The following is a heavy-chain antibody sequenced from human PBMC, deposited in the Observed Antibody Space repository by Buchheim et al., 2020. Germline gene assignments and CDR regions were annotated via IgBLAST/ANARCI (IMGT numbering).Heavy chain of an antibody. J-gene: IGHJ3*02. CDR2: IYYSGST. CDR1: GGSISSYY. D-gene: IGHD1-26*01. CDR3: ARDKGSGSYWDAFDI. Sequence: QVQLQESGPGLVKPSETLSLTCTVSGGSISSYYWSWIRQPPGKGLEWIGYIYYSGSTNYNPSLKSRVTISVDTSKNQFSLKLSSVTAADTAVYYCARDKGSGSYWDAFDIWGQGT. V-gene: IGHV4-59*01.